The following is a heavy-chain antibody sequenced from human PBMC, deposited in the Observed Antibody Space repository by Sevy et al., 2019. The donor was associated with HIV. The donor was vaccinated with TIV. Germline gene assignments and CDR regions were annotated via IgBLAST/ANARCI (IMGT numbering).Heavy chain of an antibody. J-gene: IGHJ4*02. D-gene: IGHD5-12*01. CDR1: GGTFSSYA. Sequence: ASVKVSCKASGGTFSSYAISWVRQAPGQGLEWMGGIIPIFGTANYAQKFQGRVTITADKSTSTAYMELSSLRSEDTAVYYCASRVGDGYKSVPFDYWGQGTLVTVSS. V-gene: IGHV1-69*06. CDR3: ASRVGDGYKSVPFDY. CDR2: IIPIFGTA.